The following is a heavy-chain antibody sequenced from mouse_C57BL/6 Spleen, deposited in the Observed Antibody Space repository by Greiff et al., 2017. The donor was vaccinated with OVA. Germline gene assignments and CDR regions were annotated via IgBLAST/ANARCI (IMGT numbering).Heavy chain of an antibody. CDR1: GFTFSDYG. V-gene: IGHV5-15*01. CDR2: ISNLAYSI. J-gene: IGHJ2*01. CDR3: ARHGNGVFDD. Sequence: EVHLVESGGGLVQPGGSLKLSCAASGFTFSDYGMAWVRQAPRKGPEWVAFISNLAYSIYYADTVTGRFTISRENAKNTLYREMSSLRSEDTAMYYCARHGNGVFDDWGQGTTLTVSS.